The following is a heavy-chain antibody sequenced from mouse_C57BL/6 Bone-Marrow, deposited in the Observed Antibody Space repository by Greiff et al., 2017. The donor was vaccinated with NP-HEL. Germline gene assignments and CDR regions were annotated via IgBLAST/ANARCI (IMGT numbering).Heavy chain of an antibody. CDR1: GFNIKNTC. CDR2: IDPANGNT. V-gene: IGHV14-3*01. D-gene: IGHD2-12*01. J-gene: IGHJ2*01. CDR3: ARRGVLLRYFDY. Sequence: EVQLQESVAELVRPGASVKLSCTASGFNIKNTCMHWVKQRPEQGLEWIGRIDPANGNTKYDPKFQGKATMTADKSSNTAYLQLSSLTSADTAIKSCARRGVLLRYFDYWGQGTTLTVSS.